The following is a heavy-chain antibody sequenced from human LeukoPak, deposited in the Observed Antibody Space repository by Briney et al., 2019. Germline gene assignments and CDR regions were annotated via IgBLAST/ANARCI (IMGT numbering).Heavy chain of an antibody. CDR3: ARQSLWRYFDGSGYRDY. D-gene: IGHD3-22*01. CDR1: GGSISSSSYY. J-gene: IGHJ4*02. V-gene: IGHV4-39*01. Sequence: SETLSLTCTVSGGSISSSSYYWGWIRQPPGKGLEWIGSIYYSGSTYYNPSLKSRLTISVDTSKNQFSLKLSSVTAADTAVYYCARQSLWRYFDGSGYRDYWGQRTLVTVSS. CDR2: IYYSGST.